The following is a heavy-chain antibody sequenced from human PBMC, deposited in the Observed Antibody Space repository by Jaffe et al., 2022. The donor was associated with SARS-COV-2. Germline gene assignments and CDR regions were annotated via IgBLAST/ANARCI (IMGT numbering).Heavy chain of an antibody. Sequence: EVQLVESGGGLVQPGGSLRLACAASGLTHSNYWMNWVRQAPEKGLVWVSRINSDGSITNYADSVKGRFTISRDNAKNTLYLQMNSLRAEDTAVYYCAVWGASGGWGQGTLVTVSS. D-gene: IGHD2-15*01. CDR2: INSDGSIT. CDR3: AVWGASGG. CDR1: GLTHSNYW. J-gene: IGHJ4*02. V-gene: IGHV3-74*01.